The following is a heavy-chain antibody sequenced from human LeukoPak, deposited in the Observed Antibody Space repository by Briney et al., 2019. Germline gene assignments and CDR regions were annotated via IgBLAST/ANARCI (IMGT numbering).Heavy chain of an antibody. CDR3: ARLPYGSGSYDGYYFDY. J-gene: IGHJ4*02. D-gene: IGHD3-10*01. CDR2: ISSSGSTS. Sequence: GGSLRLSCAATGFTFSDYYMSWIRQAPGKGLEWVSYISSSGSTSYYADSMKGRFTISSDHAKNSLYLQMNSLRAEDTAVYYCARLPYGSGSYDGYYFDYWGQGTLVTVSS. V-gene: IGHV3-11*01. CDR1: GFTFSDYY.